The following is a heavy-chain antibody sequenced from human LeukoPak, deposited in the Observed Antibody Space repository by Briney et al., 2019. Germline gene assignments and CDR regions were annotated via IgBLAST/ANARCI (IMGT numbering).Heavy chain of an antibody. D-gene: IGHD6-13*01. CDR3: ARVRYSSTWYAAFDF. V-gene: IGHV4-30-4*01. CDR1: GGSISSGDYY. J-gene: IGHJ3*01. Sequence: SETLSLTCTVSGGSISSGDYYWSWIRQPPGKGLEWIGYIYYSGSTYYNPSLKSRVTISVDTSRNQFSLKLTSVTAADSAVYYCARVRYSSTWYAAFDFWGQGTGVTVSS. CDR2: IYYSGST.